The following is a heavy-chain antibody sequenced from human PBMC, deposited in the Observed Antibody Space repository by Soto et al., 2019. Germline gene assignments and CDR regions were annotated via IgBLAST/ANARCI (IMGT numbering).Heavy chain of an antibody. CDR2: ISSSSSYI. CDR3: ARDYSSSSRYYYYGMDV. V-gene: IGHV3-21*01. Sequence: EVQLVESGGGLVKPGGSLRLSCAASGFTFSSYSMNWVRQAPGKGLEWVSSISSSSSYIYCADSVKGRFTISRDNAKNSLYLQMNSLRAEDTAVYYCARDYSSSSRYYYYGMDVWGQGTTVTVSS. CDR1: GFTFSSYS. D-gene: IGHD6-6*01. J-gene: IGHJ6*02.